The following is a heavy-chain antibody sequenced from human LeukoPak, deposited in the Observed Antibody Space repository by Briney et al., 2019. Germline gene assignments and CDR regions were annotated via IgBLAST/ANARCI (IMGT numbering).Heavy chain of an antibody. V-gene: IGHV4-38-2*02. Sequence: SETLSLTCTVSGYSISSGYYWGWIRQPPGKGLEWIGSIYHSGSTCYNPSLKSRVTISVDTSKNQFSLKLSSVTAADTAVYYCARDDKAVAGTNYYYYGMDVWGQGTTVTVSS. CDR1: GYSISSGYY. J-gene: IGHJ6*02. D-gene: IGHD6-19*01. CDR3: ARDDKAVAGTNYYYYGMDV. CDR2: IYHSGST.